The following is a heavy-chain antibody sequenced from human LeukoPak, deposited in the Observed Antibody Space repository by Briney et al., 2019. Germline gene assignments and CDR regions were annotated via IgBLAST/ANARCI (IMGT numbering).Heavy chain of an antibody. D-gene: IGHD5-12*01. CDR3: ARVATRYYYYYYMDV. V-gene: IGHV4-59*01. CDR1: GGSISSYY. J-gene: IGHJ6*03. CDR2: IYYSGST. Sequence: SETLSLTCTVSGGSISSYYWSWIRQLPGKGLEWIGYIYYSGSTNYNPSLKSRVTISVDTSKNQFSLKLSSVTAADTAVYYCARVATRYYYYYYMDVWGKGTTVTVSS.